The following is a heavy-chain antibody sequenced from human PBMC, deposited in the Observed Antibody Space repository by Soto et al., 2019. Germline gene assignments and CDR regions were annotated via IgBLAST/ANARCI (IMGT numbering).Heavy chain of an antibody. CDR1: GFTFGDYA. D-gene: IGHD4-17*01. CDR3: TDHDDYGDSFDY. V-gene: IGHV3-49*03. J-gene: IGHJ4*02. Sequence: GGSLRLSCTASGFTFGDYAMSWFRQAPGKGLEWVGFIRSKAYGGTTDYAAPVKGRFTISRDDSKNTLYLQMNSLKTEDTAVYYCTDHDDYGDSFDYWGQGTLVTVSS. CDR2: IRSKAYGGTT.